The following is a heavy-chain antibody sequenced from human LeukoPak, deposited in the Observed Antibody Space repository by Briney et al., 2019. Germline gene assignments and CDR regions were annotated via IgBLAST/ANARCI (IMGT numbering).Heavy chain of an antibody. V-gene: IGHV4-31*03. CDR2: IYYSGST. Sequence: SETLSLICTVSGGSISSGGYYWSWIRQHPGKGLEWIGYIYYSGSTYYNPSLKSRVTISVDTSKNQFSLKLSSVTAADTAVYYCARFSGYSYGYYFDYWGQGTLVTVSS. CDR1: GGSISSGGYY. D-gene: IGHD5-18*01. J-gene: IGHJ4*02. CDR3: ARFSGYSYGYYFDY.